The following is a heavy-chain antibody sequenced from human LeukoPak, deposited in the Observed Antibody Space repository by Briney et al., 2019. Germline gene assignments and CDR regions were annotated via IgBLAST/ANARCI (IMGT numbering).Heavy chain of an antibody. V-gene: IGHV3-11*04. CDR1: GFTFSDYY. D-gene: IGHD2-2*02. Sequence: GGSLRLSCAASGFTFSDYYMSWIRQAPGKGLEWVSYISSSGSTIYYADSVKGRFTISRDNAKNSLYLQMNSLRAEDTAVYYCARERYCSSTSCYTTGYYFDYWGQGTLVTVSS. CDR2: ISSSGSTI. J-gene: IGHJ4*02. CDR3: ARERYCSSTSCYTTGYYFDY.